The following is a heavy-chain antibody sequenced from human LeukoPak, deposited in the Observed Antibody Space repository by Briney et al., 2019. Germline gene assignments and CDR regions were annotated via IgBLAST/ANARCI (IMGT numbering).Heavy chain of an antibody. V-gene: IGHV3-21*01. CDR3: ARDESRGNLVTAPDY. CDR2: ITSSRTYI. D-gene: IGHD2-21*02. CDR1: RFTFSTYS. J-gene: IGHJ4*02. Sequence: GGSLRLSCAASRFTFSTYSMNWVSQAPGKGLEWVSSITSSRTYIYYADSVKGRFTISRDNAKNALYLQMNSLRVEDTAVYYCARDESRGNLVTAPDYWGQGTLVTVSS.